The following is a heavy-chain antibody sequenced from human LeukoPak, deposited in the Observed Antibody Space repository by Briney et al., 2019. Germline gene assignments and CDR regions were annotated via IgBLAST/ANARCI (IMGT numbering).Heavy chain of an antibody. CDR2: NYPSDSDT. CDR1: GYIFSAYW. Sequence: GESLKISCQGSGYIFSAYWIGWVRQLPGKGLEWMGLNYPSDSDTRYSPSFQGQVTISADKSVSTAYLHWSSLEASDTAMYYCARHRGSSGSGYFDYWGQGTLVTVPS. J-gene: IGHJ4*02. V-gene: IGHV5-51*01. D-gene: IGHD6-19*01. CDR3: ARHRGSSGSGYFDY.